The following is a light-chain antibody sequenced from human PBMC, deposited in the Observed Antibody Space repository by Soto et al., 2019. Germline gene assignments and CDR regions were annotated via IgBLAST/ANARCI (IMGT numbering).Light chain of an antibody. V-gene: IGKV1-33*01. J-gene: IGKJ4*01. CDR3: QLYVNALS. CDR2: DAS. CDR1: QYINNH. Sequence: DIQMTQSPSSLSASAGDRVTITCQASQYINNHLNWYQQKVGRAPKLLINDASNLETGVPSRFSGSGSGTDFTLTISGRQSEDSATYYCQLYVNALSFGGGTKVEI.